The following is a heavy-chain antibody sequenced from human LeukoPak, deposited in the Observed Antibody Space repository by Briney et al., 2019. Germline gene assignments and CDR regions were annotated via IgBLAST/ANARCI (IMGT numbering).Heavy chain of an antibody. Sequence: GGSLRLPCAVSGFPVSANYMTWVRKAPGKGLEWVSVIYATGDTHYAESVKGRFTISRDNSKNILHLQMNSLRAEDTAVYYCARDLYQSRWGQGTLVTVSS. CDR1: GFPVSANY. V-gene: IGHV3-66*01. CDR3: ARDLYQSR. J-gene: IGHJ4*02. D-gene: IGHD2-2*01. CDR2: IYATGDT.